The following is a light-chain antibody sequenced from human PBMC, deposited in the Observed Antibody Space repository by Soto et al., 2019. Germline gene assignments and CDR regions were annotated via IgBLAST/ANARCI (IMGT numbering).Light chain of an antibody. Sequence: QSVLTQPPSASGTPGQRVTISCSGSSSNIGSNTVNCYQQLPGTAPKLLIYSNNQRPSGVPDRFSGSKSGTLASLAISGLQSEDEADYYCAAWDDSLNGPYVFGTGTKVTVL. J-gene: IGLJ1*01. CDR2: SNN. CDR3: AAWDDSLNGPYV. CDR1: SSNIGSNT. V-gene: IGLV1-44*01.